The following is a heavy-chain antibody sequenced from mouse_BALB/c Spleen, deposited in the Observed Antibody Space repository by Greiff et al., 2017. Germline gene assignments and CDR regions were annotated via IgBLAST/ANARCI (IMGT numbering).Heavy chain of an antibody. CDR2: ISYSGST. CDR1: GDSITSGY. CDR3: ARYSDYYGSSYGWYFDV. D-gene: IGHD1-1*01. J-gene: IGHJ1*01. V-gene: IGHV3-8*02. Sequence: ESGPSLVKPSQTLSLTCSVTGDSITSGYWNWIRKFPGNKLEYMGYISYSGSTYYNPSLKSRISITRDTSKNQYYLQLNSVTTEDTATYYCARYSDYYGSSYGWYFDVWGAGTTVTVSS.